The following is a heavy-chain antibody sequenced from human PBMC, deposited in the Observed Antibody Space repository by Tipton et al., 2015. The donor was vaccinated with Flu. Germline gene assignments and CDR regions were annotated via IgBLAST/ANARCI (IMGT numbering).Heavy chain of an antibody. CDR2: IHWNGGNI. J-gene: IGHJ4*02. CDR1: GFTFDDYA. D-gene: IGHD6-19*01. Sequence: VQLVQSGGALVQPGRSLRISCAASGFTFDDYAMHWVRQFPGKGLEWVSGIHWNGGNIGYADSVKGRFTISRDNAKNSLYLEMNSLRPEDTALYYCAKDSVGGSGWYYFDQWGQGTLVTVSS. CDR3: AKDSVGGSGWYYFDQ. V-gene: IGHV3-9*01.